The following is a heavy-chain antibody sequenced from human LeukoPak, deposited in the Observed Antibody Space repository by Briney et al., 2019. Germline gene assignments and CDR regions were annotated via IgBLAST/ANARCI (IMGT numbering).Heavy chain of an antibody. CDR2: INDSGTI. J-gene: IGHJ6*03. Sequence: PSETLSLTCAVYGGSFSHYYWSWIRQSPGMGLEWIGEINDSGTINYNPSLMSRVAISLDKSKNQFSLKLSSATAADTAVYYCARRWNYGRNYYFDVWGKGATVSVS. D-gene: IGHD1-7*01. V-gene: IGHV4-34*01. CDR3: ARRWNYGRNYYFDV. CDR1: GGSFSHYY.